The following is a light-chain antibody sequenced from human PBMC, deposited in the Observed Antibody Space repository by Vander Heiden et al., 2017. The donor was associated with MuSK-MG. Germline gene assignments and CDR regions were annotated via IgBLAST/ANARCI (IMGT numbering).Light chain of an antibody. CDR2: GKN. Sequence: QKPGQAPVLVIYGKNNRPSGIPDRFSGSSSGNTASLTITGAQAEEEAEYDCNSRDSSGKLVVFGGGTKLTVL. V-gene: IGLV3-19*01. J-gene: IGLJ2*01. CDR3: NSRDSSGKLVV.